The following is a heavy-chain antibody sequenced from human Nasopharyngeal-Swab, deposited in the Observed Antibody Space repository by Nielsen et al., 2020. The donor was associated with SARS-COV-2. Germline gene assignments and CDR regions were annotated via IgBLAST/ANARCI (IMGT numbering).Heavy chain of an antibody. CDR3: ARQRVEYYDFWSGYYRGWGFDY. D-gene: IGHD3-3*01. CDR2: IYYSGST. V-gene: IGHV4-39*01. J-gene: IGHJ4*02. Sequence: WIRQPPGKGLEWIGSIYYSGSTYYNPSLKSRVTISVDTSKNQFSLKLSSVTAADTAVYYCARQRVEYYDFWSGYYRGWGFDYWGQGTLVTVSS.